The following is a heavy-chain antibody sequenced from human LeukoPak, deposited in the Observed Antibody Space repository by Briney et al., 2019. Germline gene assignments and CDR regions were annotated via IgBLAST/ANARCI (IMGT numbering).Heavy chain of an antibody. J-gene: IGHJ4*02. CDR2: IGIRGDT. D-gene: IGHD6-19*01. CDR1: GFTFIDYD. CDR3: ARGRIQVSGIDEFDY. V-gene: IGHV3-13*01. Sequence: GGSLRLSCAASGFTFIDYDMHWVRQVIGKGLEWVSAIGIRGDTHYSGSMKGRFTISRENAESSLYLQMNSLRAEDTAVYYCARGRIQVSGIDEFDYWGQGTLVTVSS.